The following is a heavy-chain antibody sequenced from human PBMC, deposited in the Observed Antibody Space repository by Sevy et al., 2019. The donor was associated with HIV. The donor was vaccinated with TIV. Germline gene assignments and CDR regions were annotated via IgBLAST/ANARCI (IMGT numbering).Heavy chain of an antibody. CDR1: GGSIRSTSYY. CDR3: ARYVRVDYAGGFDS. D-gene: IGHD4-17*01. V-gene: IGHV4-39*01. J-gene: IGHJ5*01. CDR2: FDYAGTT. Sequence: SETLSLTCSVSGGSIRSTSYYWGWIRQPPGKGLEWIASFDYAGTTYYTPALKSRVTISGDMSKNQFSLKLKSVTVADTAFYYCARYVRVDYAGGFDSWGQGTLVTVSS.